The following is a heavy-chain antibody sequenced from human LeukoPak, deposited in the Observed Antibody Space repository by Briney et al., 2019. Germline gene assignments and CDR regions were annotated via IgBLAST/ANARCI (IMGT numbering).Heavy chain of an antibody. CDR3: ARGGWETYFDY. J-gene: IGHJ4*02. D-gene: IGHD1-26*01. CDR1: GFTLSDYY. V-gene: IGHV3-11*04. CDR2: MSSSDTKI. Sequence: SGGSLRLSCAASGFTLSDYYMSWIRKAQGRGLEWVSYMSSSDTKIYYSGSVKGRFTTSRDIAKKSVYLQMNSLRAEDTAVYYCARGGWETYFDYWGLGTLVTVSS.